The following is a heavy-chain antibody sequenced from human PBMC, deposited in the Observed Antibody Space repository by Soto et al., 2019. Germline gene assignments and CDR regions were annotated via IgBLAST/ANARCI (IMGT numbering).Heavy chain of an antibody. CDR1: GYTFTSYD. V-gene: IGHV1-8*01. Sequence: QVQLVQSGAEVKKPGASVKVSCKASGYTFTSYDINWVRQATGQGLEWLGWMNHNSGKTGYAQKFQGRVTMTRNTSIGAAYRELSSLRSQDTSVYYCARERSYGVELWGRGTLVTVAS. J-gene: IGHJ2*01. CDR2: MNHNSGKT. D-gene: IGHD4-17*01. CDR3: ARERSYGVEL.